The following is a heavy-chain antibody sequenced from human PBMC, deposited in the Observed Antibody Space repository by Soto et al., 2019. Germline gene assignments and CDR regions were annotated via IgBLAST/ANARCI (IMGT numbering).Heavy chain of an antibody. CDR3: ASPSTNILGVVLIGYFDY. CDR1: GITFNTYA. J-gene: IGHJ4*02. V-gene: IGHV3-23*01. CDR2: IGGSGRST. D-gene: IGHD3-3*02. Sequence: GGSLRLSCAAPGITFNTYAMSWVRQAPGKGLQWVSGIGGSGRSTYYADSVKGRFTISRDNSKNTLYLQMNSLRAEDTAVYYCASPSTNILGVVLIGYFDYWGQGALVTVSS.